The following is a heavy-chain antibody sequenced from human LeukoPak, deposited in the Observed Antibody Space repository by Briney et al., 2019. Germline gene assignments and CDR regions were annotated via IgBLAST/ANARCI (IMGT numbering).Heavy chain of an antibody. CDR1: GYTFTSYA. V-gene: IGHV1-3*03. J-gene: IGHJ4*02. CDR2: INAGNGNT. CDR3: ARALAGTIDY. Sequence: ASVKVSCTASGYTFTSYAMRWVRQAPGQRLEWMGWINAGNGNTKYSQEFQGRVTINRDTSASTAYMELSSLRSEDMAVYYCARALAGTIDYWGQGTLVTVSS. D-gene: IGHD6-19*01.